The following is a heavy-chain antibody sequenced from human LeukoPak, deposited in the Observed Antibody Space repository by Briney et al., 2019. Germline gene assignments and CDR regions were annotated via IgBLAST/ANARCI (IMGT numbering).Heavy chain of an antibody. J-gene: IGHJ4*02. CDR2: ISYSGST. CDR3: ARHWHRGILSEFDY. Sequence: PSETLSLTCTVSGGSITNYYWSWIRLPPGKGLEWIAYISYSGSTNYNPSLKSRVTISVDTSKNQFSLKLSSVTAADTAVYYCARHWHRGILSEFDYWGQGTLVTVSS. D-gene: IGHD1-26*01. CDR1: GGSITNYY. V-gene: IGHV4-59*08.